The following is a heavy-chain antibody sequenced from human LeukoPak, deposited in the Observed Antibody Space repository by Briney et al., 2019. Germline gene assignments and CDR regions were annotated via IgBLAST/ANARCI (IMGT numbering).Heavy chain of an antibody. CDR2: IWYDGSNK. V-gene: IGHV3-33*01. D-gene: IGHD3-9*01. CDR3: ARSEGYYDILTGYYYYYGMDV. CDR1: GFTFSSYG. Sequence: GRSLRLSCAASGFTFSSYGMHWVRQAPGKGLEWVAVIWYDGSNKYYAGSVKGRFTISRDNPKNTLYLQMNSLRAEDTAVYYCARSEGYYDILTGYYYYYGMDVWGKGTTVTVSS. J-gene: IGHJ6*04.